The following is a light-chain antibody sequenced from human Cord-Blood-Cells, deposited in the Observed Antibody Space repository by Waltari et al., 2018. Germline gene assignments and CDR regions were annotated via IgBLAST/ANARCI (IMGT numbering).Light chain of an antibody. J-gene: IGLJ3*02. V-gene: IGLV2-23*01. CDR3: CSYAGSSTWV. CDR2: GGS. CDR1: SSDVGSDNL. Sequence: QSALTQPASVSGSPGQSITFSCTGTSSDVGSDNLVSWYQQHPGKAPTLMIYGGSKRASGVSKRFSGSKSGNTASLTISGLPAEDEADYYCCSYAGSSTWVFGGGTKLTVL.